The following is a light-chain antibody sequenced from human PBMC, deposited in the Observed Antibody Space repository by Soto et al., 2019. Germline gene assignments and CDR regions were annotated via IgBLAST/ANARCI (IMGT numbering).Light chain of an antibody. CDR3: QQYGSSPPIT. V-gene: IGKV3-20*01. Sequence: EIVLMQSPGTLSLSPGERATLSCRASHSVSSSYLAWYQQKPGQAPRLLIYGASSRATGIPDRFSGSGSGTDFTLTIRRLEPEDFAVYYWQQYGSSPPITFGQGTRLEIK. CDR2: GAS. J-gene: IGKJ5*01. CDR1: HSVSSSY.